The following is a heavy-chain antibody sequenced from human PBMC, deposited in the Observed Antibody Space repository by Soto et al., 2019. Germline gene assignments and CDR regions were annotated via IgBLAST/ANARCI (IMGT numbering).Heavy chain of an antibody. Sequence: ASVKGSCKASGYTFTSYGISWVRHAPVQGLEWMGWISAYNGNTNYAQKLQGRVTMTTDTSTSTAYMELWSLRSDDTAVYYCARGPNFWSGDDSFYIWGQGTMVTVSS. CDR3: ARGPNFWSGDDSFYI. CDR2: ISAYNGNT. V-gene: IGHV1-18*01. J-gene: IGHJ3*02. CDR1: GYTFTSYG. D-gene: IGHD3-3*01.